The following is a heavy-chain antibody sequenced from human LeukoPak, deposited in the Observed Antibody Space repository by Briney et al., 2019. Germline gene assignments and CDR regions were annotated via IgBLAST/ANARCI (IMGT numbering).Heavy chain of an antibody. CDR1: GFTFSSYW. CDR2: IKQDGSEK. V-gene: IGHV3-7*01. Sequence: GGSLRLSCAGSGFTFSSYWVSWVRQAPGKGLEWVANIKQDGSEKHYVDSVKGRFTISRDNAKNSLFLQMNSLRAEDTAVYFCARVKQQLVRLLGRDTTYYYYYYMDVWGKGTTVTVSS. J-gene: IGHJ6*03. D-gene: IGHD6-13*01. CDR3: ARVKQQLVRLLGRDTTYYYYYYMDV.